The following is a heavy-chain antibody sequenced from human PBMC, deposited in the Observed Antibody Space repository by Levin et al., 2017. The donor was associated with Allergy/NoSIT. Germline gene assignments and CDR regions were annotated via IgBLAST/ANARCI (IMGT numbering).Heavy chain of an antibody. J-gene: IGHJ5*02. V-gene: IGHV5-51*01. CDR3: ARLRRERYSSAWYESWFDA. CDR2: IYPGDSDT. CDR1: GYSFSNSW. Sequence: GESLKISCQASGYSFSNSWIAWVRQMPGKGPEWVGIIYPGDSDTRYRPSFQGQVTISADKSINTAYLQWRRLKASDTAMYYCARLRRERYSSAWYESWFDAWGQGTLVTVSS. D-gene: IGHD6-19*01.